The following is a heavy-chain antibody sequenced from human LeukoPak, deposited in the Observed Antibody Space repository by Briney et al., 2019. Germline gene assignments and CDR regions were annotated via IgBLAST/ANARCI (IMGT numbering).Heavy chain of an antibody. V-gene: IGHV3-21*01. CDR1: GFTSSSYS. CDR3: AKDLPATVD. D-gene: IGHD1-26*01. Sequence: GGSLRLSSAASGFTSSSYSMSRVRQAPGKGLEWDSFISSSGSDIYHADSVKGRFTISRDNAKNSLFLQMNSLRANDTAVYYCAKDLPATVDWGQGTLVTVSS. J-gene: IGHJ4*02. CDR2: ISSSGSDI.